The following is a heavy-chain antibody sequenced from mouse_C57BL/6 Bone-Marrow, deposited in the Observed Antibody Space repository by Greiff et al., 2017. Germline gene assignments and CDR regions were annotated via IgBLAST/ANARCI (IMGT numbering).Heavy chain of an antibody. D-gene: IGHD2-4*01. J-gene: IGHJ2*01. Sequence: VQLQQSGAELVRPGASVKLSCTASGFNIKDYYMHWVKQRPEQGLEWIGRIDPEDGDTEYAPKFQGKATMTADTSSNTAYLQLSSLTSEDTAVYYCTTYDYDGGDYFDYGGQGTTLTVSS. CDR1: GFNIKDYY. V-gene: IGHV14-1*01. CDR3: TTYDYDGGDYFDY. CDR2: IDPEDGDT.